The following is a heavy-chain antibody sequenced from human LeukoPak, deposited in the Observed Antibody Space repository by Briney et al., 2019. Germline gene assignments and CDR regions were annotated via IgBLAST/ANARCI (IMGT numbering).Heavy chain of an antibody. CDR1: GGSISSYY. V-gene: IGHV4-4*07. CDR2: IYTSGST. CDR3: AREPWVPDYYYHGMDV. J-gene: IGHJ6*02. Sequence: SETLSLTCTVSGGSISSYYWSWIRQPAGKGLEWIGRIYTSGSTNYNPSLKSRVTMSVDTSKNQFSLKLSSVTAADTAVYYCAREPWVPDYYYHGMDVWGQGTTVTVSS. D-gene: IGHD3-16*01.